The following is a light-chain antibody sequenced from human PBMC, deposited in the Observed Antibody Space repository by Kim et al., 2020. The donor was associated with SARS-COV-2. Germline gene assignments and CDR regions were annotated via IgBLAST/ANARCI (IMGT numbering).Light chain of an antibody. CDR2: GAS. CDR3: QQYNNWPVT. CDR1: QSVSSN. J-gene: IGKJ2*01. V-gene: IGKV3-15*01. Sequence: SVSPGERATLSCRASQSVSSNLAWYQQKPGQAPRLLIYGASTRATGIPARFSGSGSGTEFTLTISSLQSEDFAVYNCQQYNNWPVTFGQGTKLEI.